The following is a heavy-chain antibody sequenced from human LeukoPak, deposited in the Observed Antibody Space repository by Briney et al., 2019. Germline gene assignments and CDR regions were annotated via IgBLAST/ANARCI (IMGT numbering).Heavy chain of an antibody. V-gene: IGHV3-48*01. J-gene: IGHJ4*02. Sequence: GGSLRLSCAASGFTFSSYSMNWVRQAPGKGLEWVSYISSSSSTRYYADSVKGRFTISRDNAKNSLYLQMNSLRAEDTAVYYCARGYSGSYFDYWGQGILVTVSS. CDR3: ARGYSGSYFDY. CDR2: ISSSSSTR. D-gene: IGHD1-26*01. CDR1: GFTFSSYS.